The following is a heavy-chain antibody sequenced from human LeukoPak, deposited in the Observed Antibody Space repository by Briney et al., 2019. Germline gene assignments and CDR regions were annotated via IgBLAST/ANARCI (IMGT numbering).Heavy chain of an antibody. CDR2: IYYSGST. Sequence: SETLSLTCAVYGGSFSGYYWSWIRQPPGKGLEWIGYIYYSGSTNYNPSLKSRVTISVDTSKNQFSLKLSSVTAADTAVYYCARGGGTGYYDILTGYYSLWGQGTLVTVSS. V-gene: IGHV4-59*01. CDR1: GGSFSGYY. CDR3: ARGGGTGYYDILTGYYSL. D-gene: IGHD3-9*01. J-gene: IGHJ4*02.